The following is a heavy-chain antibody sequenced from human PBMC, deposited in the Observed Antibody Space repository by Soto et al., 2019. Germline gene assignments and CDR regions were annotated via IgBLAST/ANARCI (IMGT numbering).Heavy chain of an antibody. Sequence: GGSLRLSCAASGFTFDDYAMHWVRQAPGKGLEWVSGISWNSGSIGYADSVKGRFTISRDNAKNSLYLQMNSLRAEDTALYYCAKEPIAVAGPRYFQHWGQGTLVTVSS. CDR1: GFTFDDYA. D-gene: IGHD6-19*01. CDR3: AKEPIAVAGPRYFQH. CDR2: ISWNSGSI. J-gene: IGHJ1*01. V-gene: IGHV3-9*01.